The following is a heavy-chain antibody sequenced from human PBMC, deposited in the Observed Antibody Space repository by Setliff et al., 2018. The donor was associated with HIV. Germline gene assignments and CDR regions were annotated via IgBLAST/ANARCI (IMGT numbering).Heavy chain of an antibody. CDR2: IYYSGTT. J-gene: IGHJ4*02. D-gene: IGHD3-3*01. V-gene: IGHV4-31*03. Sequence: SETLSLTCTVSGGSISSGGYYWSWIRHLPGRGLEWIGYIYYSGTTSYNPSLKRRLVISLDTSMNQFSLNLRSVTAADTAVYFCARDRFGVPANDWGQGILVTVSS. CDR1: GGSISSGGYY. CDR3: ARDRFGVPAND.